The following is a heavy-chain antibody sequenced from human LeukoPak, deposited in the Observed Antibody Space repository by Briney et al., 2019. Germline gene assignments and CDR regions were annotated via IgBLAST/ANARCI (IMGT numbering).Heavy chain of an antibody. Sequence: GASVKVSCKASGYTFTSYGISWVRQAPGQGLEWMGWISAYNGNTNYAQKLQGRVTMTTDTSTSTAYMELSSLRSEDTAVYYCASIIVGATTGPFDYWGQGTLVTVSS. CDR3: ASIIVGATTGPFDY. CDR1: GYTFTSYG. D-gene: IGHD1-26*01. V-gene: IGHV1-18*01. CDR2: ISAYNGNT. J-gene: IGHJ4*02.